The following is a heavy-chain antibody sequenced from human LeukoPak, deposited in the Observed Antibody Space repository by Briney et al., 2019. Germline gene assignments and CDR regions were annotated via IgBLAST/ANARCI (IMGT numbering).Heavy chain of an antibody. Sequence: SETLSLTCAVSGGSFSEYYWSWIRQPPGKGLEWIGEISQSGSTSYNPSLKTRVSISLDTSKNQFSLKVTSVTAADTAFYYCARTYDTNGYTSDYWGQGALVTVSS. V-gene: IGHV4-34*01. CDR3: ARTYDTNGYTSDY. CDR1: GGSFSEYY. CDR2: ISQSGST. J-gene: IGHJ4*02. D-gene: IGHD3-22*01.